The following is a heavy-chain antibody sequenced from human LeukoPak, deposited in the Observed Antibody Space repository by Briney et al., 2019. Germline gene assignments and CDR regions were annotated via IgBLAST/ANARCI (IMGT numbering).Heavy chain of an antibody. CDR3: RHIEYVAPDS. CDR2: VRSRDKNYAT. D-gene: IGHD2-21*01. J-gene: IGHJ4*02. CDR1: GLGFSGSA. V-gene: IGHV3-73*01. Sequence: GGSLRLSCAASGLGFSGSAVHWVRQTSGRGLEWIGCVRSRDKNYATIYGASARGRFTISRDDSRNTASLQMDSLNTEDTPVYYFRHIEYVAPDSWGQGTLVTVSS.